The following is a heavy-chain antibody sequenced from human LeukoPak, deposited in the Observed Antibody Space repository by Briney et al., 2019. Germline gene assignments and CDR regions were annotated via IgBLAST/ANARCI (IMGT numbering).Heavy chain of an antibody. D-gene: IGHD5-18*01. CDR1: GGSISSYY. J-gene: IGHJ6*02. CDR2: IYYSGST. V-gene: IGHV4-59*08. CDR3: ARDRIDVDTGALYGMDV. Sequence: SETLSLTCTVSGGSISSYYWSWIRQPPGKGLEWIGYIYYSGSTNYNPSLKSRVTISVDTSKNQFSLKLSSVTAADTAVYYCARDRIDVDTGALYGMDVWGQGTTVTVSS.